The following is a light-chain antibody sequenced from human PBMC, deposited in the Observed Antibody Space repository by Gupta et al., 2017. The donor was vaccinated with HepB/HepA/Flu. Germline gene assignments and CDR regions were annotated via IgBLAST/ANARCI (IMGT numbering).Light chain of an antibody. Sequence: DIQLTQSPGTLSLSTGERATITCRASQSVSSSYLAWYQQIPGQAPRLLIYGTASRAAGISERFIGSGSGTDFILTISRLEPEDFAVFYCQQYGSSSFTFGPGTKVDIK. CDR2: GTA. V-gene: IGKV3-20*01. CDR3: QQYGSSSFT. J-gene: IGKJ3*01. CDR1: QSVSSSY.